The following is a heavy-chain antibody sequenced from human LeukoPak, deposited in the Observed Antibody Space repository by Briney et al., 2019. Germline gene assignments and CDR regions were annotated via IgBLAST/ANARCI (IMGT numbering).Heavy chain of an antibody. CDR1: GDTLTELS. J-gene: IGHJ4*02. D-gene: IGHD3-9*01. V-gene: IGHV1-24*01. Sequence: AAVKVSSKMSGDTLTELSMHWGRHAPGERGEWRGGFDPEDAETIYAQKFQGRVTMTADTSTATAYMERSSLRSEDTAVYYCARGLGYDIWTGPDYWGQGTLVTVSS. CDR2: FDPEDAET. CDR3: ARGLGYDIWTGPDY.